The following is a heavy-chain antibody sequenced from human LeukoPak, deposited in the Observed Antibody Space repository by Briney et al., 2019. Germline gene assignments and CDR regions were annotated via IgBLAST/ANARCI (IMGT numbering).Heavy chain of an antibody. CDR3: ARVDCSGGSCYYMDV. D-gene: IGHD2-15*01. Sequence: PGGSLRLSCAASGFTFSSYWMSWVRQAPGKGLEWVANIKQDGSEKYYVDSVKGRFTISRDNAKNSLYLQMNSLRAEDTAVYYCARVDCSGGSCYYMDVWGKGTTVTVSS. V-gene: IGHV3-7*01. CDR1: GFTFSSYW. J-gene: IGHJ6*03. CDR2: IKQDGSEK.